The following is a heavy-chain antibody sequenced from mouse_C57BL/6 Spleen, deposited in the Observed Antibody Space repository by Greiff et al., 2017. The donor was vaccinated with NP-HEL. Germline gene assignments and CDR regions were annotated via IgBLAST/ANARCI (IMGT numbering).Heavy chain of an antibody. CDR3: ARPDYYGSSSAWFAY. CDR2: IYPRDGST. J-gene: IGHJ3*01. D-gene: IGHD1-1*01. Sequence: QAQLQQSGPELVKPGASVKLSCKASGYTFTSYDINWVKQRPGQGLEWIGWIYPRDGSTKYNEKFKGKATLTVDTSSSTAYMELHSLTSEDSAVYFCARPDYYGSSSAWFAYWGQGTLVTVSA. CDR1: GYTFTSYD. V-gene: IGHV1-85*01.